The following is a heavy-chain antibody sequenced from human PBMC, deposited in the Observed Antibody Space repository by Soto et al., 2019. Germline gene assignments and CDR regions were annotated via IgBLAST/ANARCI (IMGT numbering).Heavy chain of an antibody. CDR3: ARVGVFWGDPNFDY. Sequence: GGSLRLSCAASGFTFSSYGIHWVRQAPGKGLEWLAVISYDGSSKYYADSVKGRFTISRDNSKNTLYLQMNSLRAEDTAVYYCARVGVFWGDPNFDYWGQGTLVTVSS. J-gene: IGHJ4*02. CDR1: GFTFSSYG. CDR2: ISYDGSSK. V-gene: IGHV3-30*03. D-gene: IGHD2-21*01.